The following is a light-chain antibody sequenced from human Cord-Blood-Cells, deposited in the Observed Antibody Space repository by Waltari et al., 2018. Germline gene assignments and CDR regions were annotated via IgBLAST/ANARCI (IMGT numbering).Light chain of an antibody. CDR3: QQRSNWPIT. CDR2: DAS. V-gene: IGKV3-11*01. Sequence: EIVLTQSPATLSLSPVERASQSVSSYLAWYQQKPGQAPRLLIYDASNRDTGIPARFSGSGSGTDFTLTISSLEPEDFAAYYCQQRSNWPITFGQGTRLEIK. J-gene: IGKJ5*01. CDR1: QSVSSY.